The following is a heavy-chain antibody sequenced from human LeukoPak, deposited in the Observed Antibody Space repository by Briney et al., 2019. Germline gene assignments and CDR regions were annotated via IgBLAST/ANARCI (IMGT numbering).Heavy chain of an antibody. D-gene: IGHD3-10*01. J-gene: IGHJ3*02. V-gene: IGHV4-34*01. Sequence: SEXLSLTCAVYGGSFSGYYWSWIRQPPGKGLEWIGEINHSGSTNYNPSLKSRVTISVDTSKNQFSLKLSSVTAADTAVYYCARGLLLFDIWGQGTMVTVSS. CDR3: ARGLLLFDI. CDR1: GGSFSGYY. CDR2: INHSGST.